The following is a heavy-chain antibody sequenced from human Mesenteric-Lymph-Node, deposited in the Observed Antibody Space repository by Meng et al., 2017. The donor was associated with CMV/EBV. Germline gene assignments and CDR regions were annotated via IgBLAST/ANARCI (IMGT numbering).Heavy chain of an antibody. CDR1: GGAFSGYY. CDR2: INHSGST. Sequence: VQLQPWGGGLLTPSETLSLPCAVYGGAFSGYYWSWIRQPPGKGLEWIGEINHSGSTNYNPSLKSRVTISVDTSKNQFSLKLSSVTAADTAVYYCARHQRWLKSEGGFNYWGQGTLVTVSS. CDR3: ARHQRWLKSEGGFNY. V-gene: IGHV4-34*01. J-gene: IGHJ4*02. D-gene: IGHD4-23*01.